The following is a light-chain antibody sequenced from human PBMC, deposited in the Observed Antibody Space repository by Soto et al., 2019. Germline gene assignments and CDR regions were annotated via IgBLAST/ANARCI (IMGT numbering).Light chain of an antibody. Sequence: EILMTQSPATLSVSAGERATLSCRASQSVSIKLAWYQQRPGQAPTLLIYDTSTRATGIPARFSGSGAGTEFSPTISSLQSADYVASYCQKYNNWHPIAFGQGTRVDIK. CDR1: QSVSIK. CDR2: DTS. J-gene: IGKJ5*01. V-gene: IGKV3-15*01. CDR3: QKYNNWHPIA.